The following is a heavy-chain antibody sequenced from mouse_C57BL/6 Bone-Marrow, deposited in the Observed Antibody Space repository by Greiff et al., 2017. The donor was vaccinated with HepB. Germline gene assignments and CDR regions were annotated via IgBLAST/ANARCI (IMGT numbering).Heavy chain of an antibody. CDR1: GFTFSDYY. CDR3: AREFITTVVAPYAMDY. Sequence: EVQRVESGGGLVQPGGSLKLSCAASGFTFSDYYMYWVRQTPEKRLEWVAYISNGGGSTYYPDTVKGRFTISRDNANNTLYLQMSRLKSEDTAMYYCAREFITTVVAPYAMDYWGQGTSVTVSS. CDR2: ISNGGGST. D-gene: IGHD1-1*01. J-gene: IGHJ4*01. V-gene: IGHV5-12*01.